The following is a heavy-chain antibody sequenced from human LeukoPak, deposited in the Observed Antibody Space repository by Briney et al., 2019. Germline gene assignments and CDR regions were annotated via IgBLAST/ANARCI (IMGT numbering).Heavy chain of an antibody. J-gene: IGHJ4*02. CDR1: GFTFSSYG. CDR3: AREFSIAAAGNCDY. V-gene: IGHV3-48*04. D-gene: IGHD6-13*01. CDR2: ISSSGSTI. Sequence: GGSLRLSCAASGFTFSSYGMSWVRQAPGKGLEWVSYISSSGSTIYYADSVKGRFTISRDNAKNSLYLQMNSLRAEDTAVYYCAREFSIAAAGNCDYWGQGTLVTVSS.